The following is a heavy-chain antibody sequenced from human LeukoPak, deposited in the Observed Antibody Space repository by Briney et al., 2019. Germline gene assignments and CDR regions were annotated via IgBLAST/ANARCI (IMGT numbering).Heavy chain of an antibody. D-gene: IGHD3-3*01. CDR2: IIPIFGTA. Sequence: SVKVSCKASGGTFSSYAISWVRQAPGQGLEWMGGIIPIFGTANYAQKFQGRVTITADESTSTAYMELSSLRSEDTAVYYCARDAHYDFWSGYYSSEPHFDYWGQGTLVTVSS. CDR3: ARDAHYDFWSGYYSSEPHFDY. J-gene: IGHJ4*02. CDR1: GGTFSSYA. V-gene: IGHV1-69*13.